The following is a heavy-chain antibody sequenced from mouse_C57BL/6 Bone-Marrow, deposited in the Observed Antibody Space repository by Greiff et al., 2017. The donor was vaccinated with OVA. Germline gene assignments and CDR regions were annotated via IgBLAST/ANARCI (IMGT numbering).Heavy chain of an antibody. D-gene: IGHD1-1*01. CDR3: ARHRYYYGSDWYFDV. CDR1: AYEFPSHD. Sequence: DVKLQESGGGLVQPGESLKLSCESNAYEFPSHDMSWVRKTPEKRLELVAAINSDGGSTYYPDTMERRFIISRDNTKTSLYLQMSSLRSEDTALYYCARHRYYYGSDWYFDVWGTGTTVTVSS. J-gene: IGHJ1*03. V-gene: IGHV5-2*01. CDR2: INSDGGST.